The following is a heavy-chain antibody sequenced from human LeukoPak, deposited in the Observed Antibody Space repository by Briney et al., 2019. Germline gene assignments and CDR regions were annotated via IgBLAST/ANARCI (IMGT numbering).Heavy chain of an antibody. Sequence: PSETLSLTCAVYGGSFSGYYWSWIRQPPGKGLEWIGYIYYSGSTNYNPSLKSRVTISVDTSKNQFSLKLSSVTAADTAVYYCARGGYYGSGNDFRFDPWGQGTLVTVSS. CDR1: GGSFSGYY. CDR2: IYYSGST. D-gene: IGHD3-10*01. CDR3: ARGGYYGSGNDFRFDP. J-gene: IGHJ5*02. V-gene: IGHV4-59*01.